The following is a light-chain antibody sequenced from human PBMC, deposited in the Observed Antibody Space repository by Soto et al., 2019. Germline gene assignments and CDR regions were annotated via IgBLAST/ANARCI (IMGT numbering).Light chain of an antibody. Sequence: QSVLTQPPSVSAAPGQKVTISCSGSSSNIGNNYVSWYQQLPGTAPKLLIYDNNKRPSGIPDRFSGSKSGTSATLGITGLQTGDEADYSCGTWDSSRSADVFGTGTKLTVL. CDR1: SSNIGNNY. CDR2: DNN. V-gene: IGLV1-51*01. CDR3: GTWDSSRSADV. J-gene: IGLJ1*01.